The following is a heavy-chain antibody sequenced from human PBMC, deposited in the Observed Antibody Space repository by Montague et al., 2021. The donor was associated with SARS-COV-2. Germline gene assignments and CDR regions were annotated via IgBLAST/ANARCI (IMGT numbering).Heavy chain of an antibody. Sequence: SETLSLTCTVSGGSISSYYWSWIRQPPGKGLEWIGYIYYSGSTNYNPSLKSRVTMSVDTSKNQFSLKLSSVTAADTAVYYCARTSGWYGCWYFDLWGRGTLVTVSS. CDR1: GGSISSYY. V-gene: IGHV4-59*01. CDR3: ARTSGWYGCWYFDL. CDR2: IYYSGST. D-gene: IGHD6-19*01. J-gene: IGHJ2*01.